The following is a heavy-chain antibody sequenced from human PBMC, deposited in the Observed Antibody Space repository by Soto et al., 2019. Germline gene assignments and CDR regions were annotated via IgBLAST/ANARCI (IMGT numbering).Heavy chain of an antibody. CDR2: INNDGSST. D-gene: IGHD2-2*01. V-gene: IGHV3-74*01. CDR3: AKRDVGAGYLH. J-gene: IGHJ1*01. Sequence: EVHLVESGGGLVQPGGSLRLSCTASGFIFSNYWIHWVRQAPGKGLVWVSRINNDGSSTDYVDSVKGRFTISRDNAKNTLYLQMNSLRAEDTAVYYCAKRDVGAGYLHWGQGTLVTVCS. CDR1: GFIFSNYW.